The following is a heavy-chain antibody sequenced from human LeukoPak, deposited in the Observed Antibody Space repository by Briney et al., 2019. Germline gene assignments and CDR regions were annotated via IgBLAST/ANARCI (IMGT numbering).Heavy chain of an antibody. Sequence: GGSLRLSCAASGFTFSSYEMNWVRQAPGKGLEWVSYISSSGSTIYYADSVKGRFTISRDNAKNSLYLQMNSLRAEDTAVYYCARSSCWYPYGMDVWGQGTTVTVSS. CDR2: ISSSGSTI. CDR3: ARSSCWYPYGMDV. D-gene: IGHD6-13*01. V-gene: IGHV3-48*03. J-gene: IGHJ6*02. CDR1: GFTFSSYE.